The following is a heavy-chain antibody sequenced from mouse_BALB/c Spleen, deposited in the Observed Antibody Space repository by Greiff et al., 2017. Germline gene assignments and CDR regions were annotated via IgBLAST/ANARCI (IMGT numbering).Heavy chain of an antibody. Sequence: EVKLVESGGDLVKPGGSLKLSCAASGFTFSSYGMSWVRQTPDKRLEWVASISSGGSTYYPDSVKGRFTISRDNARNILYLQMSSLRSEETAMYYCARDYGYWYFDVWGAGTTVTVSS. D-gene: IGHD1-1*01. CDR1: GFTFSSYG. CDR3: ARDYGYWYFDV. V-gene: IGHV5-6-5*01. J-gene: IGHJ1*01. CDR2: ISSGGST.